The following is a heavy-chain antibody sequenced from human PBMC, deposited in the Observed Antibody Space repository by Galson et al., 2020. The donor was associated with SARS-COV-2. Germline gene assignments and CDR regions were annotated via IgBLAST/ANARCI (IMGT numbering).Heavy chain of an antibody. V-gene: IGHV3-7*04. CDR2: INQDGSDK. CDR3: ARDLGLVTTCYFDY. D-gene: IGHD4-17*01. Sequence: GGSLRLSCAASGFTFSRYWMSWVRQAPGKGLEWVANINQDGSDKNYVDSVKRRFTISRDNAKNSLYLQMNSLRAEDTAVYYCARDLGLVTTCYFDYWGQGNLVTVSS. J-gene: IGHJ4*02. CDR1: GFTFSRYW.